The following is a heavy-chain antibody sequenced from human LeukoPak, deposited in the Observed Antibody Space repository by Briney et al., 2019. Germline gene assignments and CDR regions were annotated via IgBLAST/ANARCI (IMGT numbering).Heavy chain of an antibody. V-gene: IGHV1-18*04. D-gene: IGHD5-12*01. J-gene: IGHJ2*01. CDR1: GYTFINYG. Sequence: GASMKVSCKASGYTFINYGFSWVRQAPGHALQWMGGISAYNGNTNYIQNFQGRVTMTTDTSTNTIYMELRSLRSDDTGVYYCARVSTNSRVGGYDPQWYFDLWGRGTPVTVSP. CDR2: ISAYNGNT. CDR3: ARVSTNSRVGGYDPQWYFDL.